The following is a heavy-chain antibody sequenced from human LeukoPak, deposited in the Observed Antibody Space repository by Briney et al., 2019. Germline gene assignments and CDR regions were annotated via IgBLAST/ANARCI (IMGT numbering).Heavy chain of an antibody. V-gene: IGHV3-11*01. D-gene: IGHD3-16*02. CDR2: ISSSGSTR. J-gene: IGHJ6*02. CDR1: GFTFSDYY. Sequence: GGSLRLSCAASGFTFSDYYMSWIRQAPGKGLEWVSYISSSGSTRYYADSVKGRFTISRDNVKNSLYLQMNSLRAEDTAVYYCARAPYDYVWGRYRYYYYYYGMDVWGQGTTVTVSS. CDR3: ARAPYDYVWGRYRYYYYYYGMDV.